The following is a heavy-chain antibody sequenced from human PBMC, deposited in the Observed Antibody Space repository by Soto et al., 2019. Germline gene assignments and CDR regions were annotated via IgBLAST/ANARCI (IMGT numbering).Heavy chain of an antibody. V-gene: IGHV3-7*01. CDR3: ARFAFPSWGTYPLDY. CDR1: GFTFTRYW. J-gene: IGHJ4*02. Sequence: EVQLVESGGGLVQPGGSLRLSCAASGFTFTRYWMTWVRQAPGKGLEWVANIKQDGGEKYYVGSVKGRFTISRDNAENSLYLQLDSLRAEDSAVDYCARFAFPSWGTYPLDYWGQGTLVTVSS. CDR2: IKQDGGEK. D-gene: IGHD3-16*02.